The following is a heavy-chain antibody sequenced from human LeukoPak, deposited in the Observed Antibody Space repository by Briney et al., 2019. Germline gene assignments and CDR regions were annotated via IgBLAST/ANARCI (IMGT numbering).Heavy chain of an antibody. CDR2: IDTDGTGT. J-gene: IGHJ4*02. D-gene: IGHD6-19*01. V-gene: IGHV3-74*01. CDR3: TRLGGSSGVDY. CDR1: GFTISSYA. Sequence: PGGSLRLSCAASGFTISSYAMNWVRQAPGKGLEWVSRIDTDGTGTSYADSVKGRFTVSRDNAKNTLYLQMISLRAEDTAVYYCTRLGGSSGVDYWGQGTLVTVSS.